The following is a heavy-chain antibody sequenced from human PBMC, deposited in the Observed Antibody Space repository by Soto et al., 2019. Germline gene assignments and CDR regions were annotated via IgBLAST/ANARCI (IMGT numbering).Heavy chain of an antibody. Sequence: ASVKVSCKASGGTFSSYAISWVRQAPGQGPEWMGGIIPIFGTANYAQKFQGRVTITADESTSTAYMELSSLRSEDTAVYYCALLADILTGPFDYWGQGTLVTVSS. CDR3: ALLADILTGPFDY. CDR1: GGTFSSYA. CDR2: IIPIFGTA. D-gene: IGHD3-9*01. J-gene: IGHJ4*02. V-gene: IGHV1-69*13.